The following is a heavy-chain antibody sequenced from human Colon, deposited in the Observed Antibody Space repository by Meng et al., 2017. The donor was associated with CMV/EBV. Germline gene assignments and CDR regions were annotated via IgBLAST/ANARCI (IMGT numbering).Heavy chain of an antibody. V-gene: IGHV4-61*08. D-gene: IGHD2-21*01. Sequence: SETLSLTCTVSGASISSGGYSWSWIRQPPGKGLEWIGYIYYSGSTNYNPSLKSRVTISVDTSKNQFSLKMTSVTAADTAVYYCARVGGARSPPGVWGQGTLVTVSS. J-gene: IGHJ4*02. CDR1: GASISSGGYS. CDR3: ARVGGARSPPGV. CDR2: IYYSGST.